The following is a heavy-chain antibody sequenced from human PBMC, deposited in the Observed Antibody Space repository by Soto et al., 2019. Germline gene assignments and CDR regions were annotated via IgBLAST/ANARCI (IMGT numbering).Heavy chain of an antibody. CDR3: ARDLPLIDVVTTEYYGMDV. Sequence: ASVKVSCKASGYTFTSYGISWVRQAPGQGLEWMGWISAYNGNTNYAQKLQGRVTMTTDTSTSTAYMELRSLRSDDTAVYYCARDLPLIDVVTTEYYGMDVWGQGTTVTVSS. D-gene: IGHD4-17*01. CDR1: GYTFTSYG. J-gene: IGHJ6*02. CDR2: ISAYNGNT. V-gene: IGHV1-18*04.